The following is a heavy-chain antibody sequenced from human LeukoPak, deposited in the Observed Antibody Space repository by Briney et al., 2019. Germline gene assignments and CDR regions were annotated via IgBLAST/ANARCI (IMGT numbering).Heavy chain of an antibody. D-gene: IGHD3-22*01. CDR3: AKGSGYYDSSGSTLYYFDY. J-gene: IGHJ4*02. CDR2: ISGSGGNT. CDR1: GFTFSSYA. Sequence: GGSLRLSCAASGFTFSSYAMSWVRQAPGKGLEWVSAISGSGGNTYYADTVKGRFTISRDNSKNTLYLQMNSLRAEDTAVYYCAKGSGYYDSSGSTLYYFDYWGQGTLVTVSS. V-gene: IGHV3-23*01.